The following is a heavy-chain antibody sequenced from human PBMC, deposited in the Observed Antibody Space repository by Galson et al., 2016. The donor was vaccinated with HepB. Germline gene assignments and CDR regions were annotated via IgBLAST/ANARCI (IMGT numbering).Heavy chain of an antibody. CDR2: MNPNSGNT. D-gene: IGHD1-14*01. CDR3: ARAIRNQLLSEY. Sequence: SVKVSCKASGYRFRDYDVSWVRQAPGQGLEWMGWMNPNSGNTGYAPRLRGRIDMTSDASINTAYMELHSLRSEDTAVYYCARAIRNQLLSEYWGQGTLITVSS. J-gene: IGHJ4*02. CDR1: GYRFRDYD. V-gene: IGHV1-8*01.